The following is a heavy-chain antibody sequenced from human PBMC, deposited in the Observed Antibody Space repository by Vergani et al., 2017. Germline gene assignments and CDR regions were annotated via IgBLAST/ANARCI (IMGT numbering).Heavy chain of an antibody. J-gene: IGHJ4*02. CDR3: ARDSTELGYCSSTSCYHAVDY. CDR2: INPNSGGT. Sequence: QVQLVQSGAEVKKPGASVKVSCKASGYTFTGYYMHWVRQAPGHGLEWMGWINPNSGGTNYAQKFQGRVTMTRDTSISTAYMELSRLRSDDTAVYYCARDSTELGYCSSTSCYHAVDYWGQGTLVTVSS. D-gene: IGHD2-2*01. CDR1: GYTFTGYY. V-gene: IGHV1-2*02.